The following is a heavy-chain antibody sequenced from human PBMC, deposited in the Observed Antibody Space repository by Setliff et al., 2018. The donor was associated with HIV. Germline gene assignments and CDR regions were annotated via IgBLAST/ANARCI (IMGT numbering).Heavy chain of an antibody. CDR3: SRSGVPPYYYYGMDV. CDR2: MNPNSGRA. J-gene: IGHJ6*02. V-gene: IGHV1-8*02. CDR1: GYTFTNYD. Sequence: GASVKVSCKASGYTFTNYDINWVRQSPGQGLEWLGWMNPNSGRAGSAQMFQGRLTMTRDTSTSTAYMELRSLKADDTGIYYCSRSGVPPYYYYGMDVWGQGTTVTVSS. D-gene: IGHD3-10*01.